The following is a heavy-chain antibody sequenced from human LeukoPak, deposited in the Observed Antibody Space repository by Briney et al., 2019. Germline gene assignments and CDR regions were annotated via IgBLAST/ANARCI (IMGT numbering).Heavy chain of an antibody. V-gene: IGHV4-61*02. Sequence: SETLSLTCTVSGGPISSGNYYWSWIRQPAGKGLEWIGRIYTSGSTNYNPSLKSRVTISVDTSKNQFSLKLSSVTAADTAVYYCASGLGVYYDSSGYELGYWGQGTLVTVSS. CDR3: ASGLGVYYDSSGYELGY. CDR1: GGPISSGNYY. D-gene: IGHD3-22*01. J-gene: IGHJ4*02. CDR2: IYTSGST.